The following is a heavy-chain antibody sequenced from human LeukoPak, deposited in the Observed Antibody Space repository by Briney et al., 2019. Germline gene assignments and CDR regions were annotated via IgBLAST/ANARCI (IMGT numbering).Heavy chain of an antibody. D-gene: IGHD3-9*01. Sequence: SETLSLTCSVSGGSMNSYYWSWIRQSPGKGLVWIGYIYYSGSPNFYPSLKSRVTISVDTSKNQFSLTLSSVTAADTAVYCCARHVWLQPFDYWGQGTLVTVSS. CDR3: ARHVWLQPFDY. CDR1: GGSMNSYY. CDR2: IYYSGSP. J-gene: IGHJ4*02. V-gene: IGHV4-59*08.